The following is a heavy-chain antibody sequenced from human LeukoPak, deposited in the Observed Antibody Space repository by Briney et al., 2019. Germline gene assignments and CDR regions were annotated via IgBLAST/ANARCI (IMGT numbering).Heavy chain of an antibody. V-gene: IGHV4-59*01. J-gene: IGHJ4*02. CDR3: ARVGSGSFDY. Sequence: TSETLSLTCTVSGGSISSYYWSWLRQAPGKGLEWIGYIYYSGNTNYNPSLKSRVTIPIDTSKNQFYLKLISVTAADTAVYYCARVGSGSFDYWGQGTLVTVSS. CDR1: GGSISSYY. CDR2: IYYSGNT. D-gene: IGHD1-26*01.